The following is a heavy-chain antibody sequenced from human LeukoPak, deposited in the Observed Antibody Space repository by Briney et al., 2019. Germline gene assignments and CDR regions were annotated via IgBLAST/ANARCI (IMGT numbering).Heavy chain of an antibody. J-gene: IGHJ6*03. CDR1: GGSISSYY. CDR3: AREIYILTGYINPYYYYYMDV. D-gene: IGHD3-9*01. Sequence: PSETLSLTCTVSGGSISSYYWSWIRQPAGKGLEWIGRIYTSGSTNYNPSLKSRVTMSVDTSKNQFSLKLSSVTAADTAVYYCAREIYILTGYINPYYYYYMDVWGKGTTVTISS. V-gene: IGHV4-4*07. CDR2: IYTSGST.